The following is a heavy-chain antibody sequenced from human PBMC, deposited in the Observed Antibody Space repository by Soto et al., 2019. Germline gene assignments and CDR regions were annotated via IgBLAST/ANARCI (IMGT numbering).Heavy chain of an antibody. D-gene: IGHD3-22*01. CDR2: IQSGGPT. Sequence: GGSLRLSCAASGFTVSSKYMSWVRQAPGKGLEWVSLIQSGGPTYYADSVEGRFTISRDNSKNTLYLQMNSLRAEDTAVYYCAKDGGYYDSSGSEAFDIWGQGTMVTVSS. V-gene: IGHV3-53*01. CDR3: AKDGGYYDSSGSEAFDI. CDR1: GFTVSSKY. J-gene: IGHJ3*02.